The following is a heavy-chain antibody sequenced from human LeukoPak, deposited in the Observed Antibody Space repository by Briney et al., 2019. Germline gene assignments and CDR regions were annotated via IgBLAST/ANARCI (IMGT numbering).Heavy chain of an antibody. CDR3: ARVVGATSHESDY. CDR1: GGSISSGDYY. V-gene: IGHV4-30-4*01. D-gene: IGHD1-26*01. Sequence: PSETLSLTCTVSGGSISSGDYYWSWIRQPPGKGLEWIGYIYYSGSTYYNPSLKSRVTISVDTSKNQFSLKLSSVTAADTAVYYCARVVGATSHESDYWGQGTLVTVPS. J-gene: IGHJ4*02. CDR2: IYYSGST.